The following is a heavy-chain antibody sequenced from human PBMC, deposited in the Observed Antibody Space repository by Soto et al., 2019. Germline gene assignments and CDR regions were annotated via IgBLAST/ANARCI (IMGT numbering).Heavy chain of an antibody. V-gene: IGHV4-34*01. CDR2: VNNSGTT. CDR1: GGSFSGYY. CDR3: ARGIGYCSSINCYSSRRLRFDS. Sequence: QVQLQQWGAGLLKPSETLSLTCAVYGGSFSGYYWTWIRQSPEKGLEWIGEVNNSGTTYYNPTLKTRVNISLHEPKNQFSPKMSPVTAADKAVYYCARGIGYCSSINCYSSRRLRFDSWRQGTLVTVSS. D-gene: IGHD2-2*01. J-gene: IGHJ4*02.